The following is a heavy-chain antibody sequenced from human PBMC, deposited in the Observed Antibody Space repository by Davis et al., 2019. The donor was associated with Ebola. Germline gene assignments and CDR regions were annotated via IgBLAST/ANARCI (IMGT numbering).Heavy chain of an antibody. CDR1: GFTFDDYA. V-gene: IGHV3-9*01. Sequence: SLKISCAASGFTFDDYAMHWVRQAPGKGLEWVSGISWNSGSIGYADSVKGRFTISRDNAKNSLYLQMNALRDEDTAVYYCARGAAAGTSGHWGQGTLVTVSS. J-gene: IGHJ4*02. CDR2: ISWNSGSI. CDR3: ARGAAAGTSGH. D-gene: IGHD6-13*01.